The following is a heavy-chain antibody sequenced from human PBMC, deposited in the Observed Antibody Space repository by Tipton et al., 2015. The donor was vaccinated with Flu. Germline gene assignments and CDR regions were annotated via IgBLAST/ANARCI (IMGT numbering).Heavy chain of an antibody. Sequence: SLRLSCAASGFTFSKYAMRWVRHAPGRGLEWVAHISGSGLSTYYADSVKGRFAISRDNSKNTVSLQMNSLRAEDTAVYYCARDRVVAVAGGGSMDVWGHGTTVSVS. V-gene: IGHV3-23*01. CDR1: GFTFSKYA. D-gene: IGHD3-16*01. CDR3: ARDRVVAVAGGGSMDV. J-gene: IGHJ6*02. CDR2: ISGSGLST.